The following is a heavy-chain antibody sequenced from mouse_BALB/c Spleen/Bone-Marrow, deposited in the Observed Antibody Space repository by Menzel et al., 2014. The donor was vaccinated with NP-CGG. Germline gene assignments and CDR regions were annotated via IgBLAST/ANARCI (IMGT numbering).Heavy chain of an antibody. D-gene: IGHD1-2*01. CDR1: GFDFSRYW. V-gene: IGHV4-1*02. CDR3: ARLTYYGLSDY. J-gene: IGHJ2*01. CDR2: INPESSTI. Sequence: EVQRVESGGGLVQPGGSLKLSCTASGFDFSRYWMSWVRQAPGKGLQWIGEINPESSTINYTPSLKDKFIISRDNAKNTLYLQMSKVRSEDTARYYCARLTYYGLSDYWGQGTTLTVSS.